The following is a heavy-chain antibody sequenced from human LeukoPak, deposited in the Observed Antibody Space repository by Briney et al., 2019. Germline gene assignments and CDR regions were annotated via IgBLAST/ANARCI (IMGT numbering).Heavy chain of an antibody. CDR1: GGSISSGGYY. J-gene: IGHJ5*02. CDR3: AREWGGSGSSSVNWFDP. Sequence: PSETLSLTCTVSGGSISSGGYYWSWIRQHPGKGLEWIGYIYYSGSTYYNPSLKSRVTISVDTSKNQFSLKLSSVTAADTAVYYCAREWGGSGSSSVNWFDPWGQGTLVTVSS. D-gene: IGHD6-6*01. V-gene: IGHV4-31*03. CDR2: IYYSGST.